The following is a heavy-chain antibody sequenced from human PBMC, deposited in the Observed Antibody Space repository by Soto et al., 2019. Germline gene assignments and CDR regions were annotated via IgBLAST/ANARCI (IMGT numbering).Heavy chain of an antibody. V-gene: IGHV1-69*01. CDR3: AAELGFGKLSVC. CDR2: IIPLFGTT. D-gene: IGHD3-10*01. CDR1: GDTFKNCV. Sequence: QVQVVQSGVEVRRPGSSVKVSCKASGDTFKNCVISWVRQAPGQGLEWMGGIIPLFGTTDFAQRFQGRLTITTDESTTTADMELSRLRSEDTATYYCAAELGFGKLSVCWGQGNTVIVSS. J-gene: IGHJ6*02.